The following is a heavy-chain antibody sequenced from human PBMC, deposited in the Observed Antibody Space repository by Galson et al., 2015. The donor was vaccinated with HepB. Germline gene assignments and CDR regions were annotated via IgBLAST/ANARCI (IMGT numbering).Heavy chain of an antibody. J-gene: IGHJ5*02. CDR1: GFTFSSYA. D-gene: IGHD3-10*01. V-gene: IGHV3-30-3*01. CDR2: ISYDGSNK. CDR3: AREVFRQTRIPPYNWFDP. Sequence: SLRLSCAASGFTFSSYAMHWVRQAPGKGLEWVAVISYDGSNKYYADSVKGRFTISRDNSKNTLYLQMNSLRAEDTAVYYCAREVFRQTRIPPYNWFDPWGQGTLVTVSS.